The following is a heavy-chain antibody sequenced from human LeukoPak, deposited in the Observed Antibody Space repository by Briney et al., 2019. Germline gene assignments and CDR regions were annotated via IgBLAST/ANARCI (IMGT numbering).Heavy chain of an antibody. CDR1: GFTFSSYW. J-gene: IGHJ4*02. D-gene: IGHD2-15*01. CDR3: ASRYCSGGSCYSSSFDY. Sequence: GGSLRLSCAASGFTFSSYWMHWVRQAPGKGLVWVSRINSDGSSTSYADSVKGRFTISRDNAKNTLYLQMNSLRAEDTAVYYCASRYCSGGSCYSSSFDYWGQGALVTVSS. V-gene: IGHV3-74*01. CDR2: INSDGSST.